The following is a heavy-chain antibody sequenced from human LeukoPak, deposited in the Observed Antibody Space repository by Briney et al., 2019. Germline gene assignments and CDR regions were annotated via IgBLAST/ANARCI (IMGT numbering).Heavy chain of an antibody. CDR3: ARDRHDCSSTSCLNWFDP. D-gene: IGHD2-2*01. V-gene: IGHV3-30-3*01. J-gene: IGHJ5*02. Sequence: GGSLRLSCAASGFTFSSYAMHWVRQVPGKGLEWVAVISYDGSNKYYADSVKGRFTISRDNSKNTLYLQMNSLRAEDTAVYYCARDRHDCSSTSCLNWFDPWGQGTLVTVSS. CDR1: GFTFSSYA. CDR2: ISYDGSNK.